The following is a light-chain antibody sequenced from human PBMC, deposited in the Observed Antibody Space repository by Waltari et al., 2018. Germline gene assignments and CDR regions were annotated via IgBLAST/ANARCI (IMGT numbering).Light chain of an antibody. CDR2: GAS. J-gene: IGKJ1*01. V-gene: IGKV3-11*01. CDR1: QSVSNS. Sequence: VILTQSPATLSLSPRERATLSCRASQSVSNSLAWYQQKPGQAPRLLIYGASNRATGIPDRFSGSGSGTEFTLTISSLEPEDFAVYYCQKYSSSPWTFGPGTKVEVK. CDR3: QKYSSSPWT.